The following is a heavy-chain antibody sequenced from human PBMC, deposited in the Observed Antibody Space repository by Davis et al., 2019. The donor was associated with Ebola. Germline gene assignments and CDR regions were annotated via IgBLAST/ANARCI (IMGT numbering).Heavy chain of an antibody. CDR2: ISSSRSTI. D-gene: IGHD3-10*01. J-gene: IGHJ6*02. CDR1: GFTFSDYY. Sequence: GESLKISCAASGFTFSDYYMSWIRQAPGKGLEWVSYISSSRSTIYYADSVKGRFPISRDNAKNSLYLQMNSLRAEDTAVYYCARDPEFMVQGVSPDYYYYGMDVWGQGTTVTVSS. V-gene: IGHV3-11*01. CDR3: ARDPEFMVQGVSPDYYYYGMDV.